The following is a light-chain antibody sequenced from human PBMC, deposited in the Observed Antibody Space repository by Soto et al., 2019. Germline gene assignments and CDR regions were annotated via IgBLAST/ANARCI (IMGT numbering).Light chain of an antibody. CDR1: QSINNY. Sequence: DIQITHSPSSLSASVGDRVTITCRASQSINNYLSWYQQKPGKGPKLLIYVASNLQSGVPSRFSGSGSETDFTLTISSLEPEDSAVYYCQQRSNWLSLTFGGGTKVDIK. V-gene: IGKV1-39*01. CDR3: QQRSNWLSLT. CDR2: VAS. J-gene: IGKJ4*01.